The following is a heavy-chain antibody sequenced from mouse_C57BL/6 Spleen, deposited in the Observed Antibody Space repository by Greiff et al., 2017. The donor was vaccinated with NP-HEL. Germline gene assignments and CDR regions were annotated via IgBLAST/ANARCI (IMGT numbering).Heavy chain of an antibody. V-gene: IGHV1-64*01. J-gene: IGHJ4*01. CDR2: IHPNSGST. Sequence: QVHLQQSGAELVKPGASVKLSCKASGYTFTSYWMHWVKQRPGQGLEWIGMIHPNSGSTNYNEKFKSKATLTVDKSSSTAYMQLSSLTSEDSAVYYCARSDGYYGAMDYWGQGTSVTVSS. D-gene: IGHD2-3*01. CDR3: ARSDGYYGAMDY. CDR1: GYTFTSYW.